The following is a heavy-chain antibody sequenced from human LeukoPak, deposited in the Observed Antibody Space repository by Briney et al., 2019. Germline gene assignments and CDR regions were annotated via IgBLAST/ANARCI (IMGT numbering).Heavy chain of an antibody. D-gene: IGHD3-16*02. CDR1: GFTFSSYA. V-gene: IGHV4-38-2*01. CDR2: IYYSGST. J-gene: IGHJ5*02. Sequence: GSLRLSCAASGFTFSSYAMSWIRHPPGKGLEWIGSIYYSGSTYYNPSLKSRVTISVDTSKNQFSLKLSSVTAADTAVYYCAGSDYDYVWGSYRGNWFDPWGQGTLVTVSS. CDR3: AGSDYDYVWGSYRGNWFDP.